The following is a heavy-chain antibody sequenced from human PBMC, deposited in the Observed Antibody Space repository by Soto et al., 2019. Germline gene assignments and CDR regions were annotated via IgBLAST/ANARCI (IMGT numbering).Heavy chain of an antibody. V-gene: IGHV3-23*01. Sequence: GCLRQTCVASEFPYIGYAMILVSQAPGKGLEWVSAISGSGGSTYYADSVKGRFTISRDNSKNTLYLQMNSLRAEDTAVYYCAKDRPSSGYDGYWGQGTLVTVSS. J-gene: IGHJ4*02. CDR2: ISGSGGST. CDR1: EFPYIGYA. D-gene: IGHD5-12*01. CDR3: AKDRPSSGYDGY.